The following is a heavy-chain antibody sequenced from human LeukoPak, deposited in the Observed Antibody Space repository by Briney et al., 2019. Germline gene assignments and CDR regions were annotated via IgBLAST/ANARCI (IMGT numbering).Heavy chain of an antibody. CDR1: GFTFSTYS. V-gene: IGHV3-21*01. CDR2: ISSSSSYI. Sequence: GGSLRLSCVDSGFTFSTYSMNWVRQAPGKGLEWVSSISSSSSYIYYGDSVKGRFTISRDNAKNSLYLQMNSLRAEDAAVYYCARDGAVTNGRYFDYWGQGTLVTVSS. D-gene: IGHD4-17*01. CDR3: ARDGAVTNGRYFDY. J-gene: IGHJ4*02.